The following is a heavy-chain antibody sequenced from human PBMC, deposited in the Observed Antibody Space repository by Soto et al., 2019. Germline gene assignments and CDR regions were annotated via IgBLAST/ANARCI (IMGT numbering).Heavy chain of an antibody. CDR2: IHTGDSDT. CDR1: GDRVSRYL. D-gene: IGHD2-15*01. CDR3: ARTPGLEVAASLPSYYRSGMDV. V-gene: IGHV5-51*07. J-gene: IGHJ6*02. Sequence: NSSGEAPGDRVSRYLIWSVHQRHEKSLAWMVIIHTGDSDTKYSPSFQGQVTISVGKSITTAYLQWSSLKASDTAMYYCARTPGLEVAASLPSYYRSGMDVWGQGTMLTVSS.